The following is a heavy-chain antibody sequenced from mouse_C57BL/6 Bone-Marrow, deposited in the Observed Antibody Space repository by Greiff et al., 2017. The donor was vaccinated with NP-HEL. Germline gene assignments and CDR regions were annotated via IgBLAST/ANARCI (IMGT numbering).Heavy chain of an antibody. CDR1: GYTFTSYT. CDR3: ARLGHYYGSSGVWYFDV. D-gene: IGHD1-1*01. Sequence: VKLQQSGAELARPGASVKMSCKASGYTFTSYTMHWVKQRPGQGLEWIGYINPSSGYTKYNQKFKDKATLTADKSSSTAYMQLSSMTSEDAAVYYCARLGHYYGSSGVWYFDVWGTGTTVTVSS. V-gene: IGHV1-4*01. J-gene: IGHJ1*03. CDR2: INPSSGYT.